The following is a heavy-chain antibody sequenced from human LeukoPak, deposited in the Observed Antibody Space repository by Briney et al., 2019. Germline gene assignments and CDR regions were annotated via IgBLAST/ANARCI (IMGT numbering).Heavy chain of an antibody. CDR1: GGSISSSSYY. CDR2: IYSSGST. Sequence: SETLSLTCTVSGGSISSSSYYWGWIRQPPGKGLEWIGSIYSSGSTYYNPSLKSRVTISVDTSKNQFSLKLSSVTAADTAVYYCARSILYNWFDPWGQGTLVTVSS. D-gene: IGHD6-13*01. J-gene: IGHJ5*02. CDR3: ARSILYNWFDP. V-gene: IGHV4-39*07.